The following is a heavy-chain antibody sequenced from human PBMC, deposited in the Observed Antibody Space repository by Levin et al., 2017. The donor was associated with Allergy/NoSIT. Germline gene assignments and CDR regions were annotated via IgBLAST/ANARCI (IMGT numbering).Heavy chain of an antibody. J-gene: IGHJ5*02. Sequence: SETLSLTCTVSGAAIISSSHYWGWIRQPPGKGLEWIGSISYSGSTYYNPSLKSRVTISVDTSKNQFSLKLSSVSAADTAVYYCARVIAAVDPLNWFDPWGQGTLATVSS. CDR3: ARVIAAVDPLNWFDP. CDR2: ISYSGST. CDR1: GAAIISSSHY. V-gene: IGHV4-39*07. D-gene: IGHD6-13*01.